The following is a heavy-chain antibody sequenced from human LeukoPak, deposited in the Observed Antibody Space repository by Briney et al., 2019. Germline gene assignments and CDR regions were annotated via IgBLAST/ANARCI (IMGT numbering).Heavy chain of an antibody. CDR3: VREGPYYFDY. J-gene: IGHJ4*02. CDR1: GFTFSSYA. CDR2: ISYDGSNK. Sequence: GGSLRLSCAASGFTFSSYAMHWVRQAPGKGLEWVAVISYDGSNKYYADSVKGRFTISRDNSKNTLYLQMNSLRAEDTAVYYCVREGPYYFDYWGQGTLVTVSS. V-gene: IGHV3-30-3*01.